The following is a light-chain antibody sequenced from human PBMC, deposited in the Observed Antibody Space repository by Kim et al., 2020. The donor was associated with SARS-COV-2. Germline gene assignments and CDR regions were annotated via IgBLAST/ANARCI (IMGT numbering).Light chain of an antibody. CDR3: EHSTIWPTVT. Sequence: EIVLTQSPATLSLSPVERATLSCRASQSVGSYLAWYQQRPGQPPRLLIYDASNRATGIPARFSGSGSGTDFTLTINSLEPAEFVVYYCEHSTIWPTVTFGGGTKMGIK. CDR2: DAS. V-gene: IGKV3-11*01. CDR1: QSVGSY. J-gene: IGKJ4*01.